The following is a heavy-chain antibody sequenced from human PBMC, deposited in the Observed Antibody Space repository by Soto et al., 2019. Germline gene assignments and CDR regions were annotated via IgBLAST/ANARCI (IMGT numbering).Heavy chain of an antibody. CDR2: INPKNGDA. J-gene: IGHJ6*04. CDR1: GYIFSGHF. D-gene: IGHD3-9*01. V-gene: IGHV1-2*02. Sequence: ASVRVSCKASGYIFSGHFIHWMRQAPGQGLEWMGCINPKNGDAHYAQRFQGRVTMTRDTSLNLVHMDLSGLRSDDAAVYYCARDTRGPRGFDEMDTWGAGTSVAFSS. CDR3: ARDTRGPRGFDEMDT.